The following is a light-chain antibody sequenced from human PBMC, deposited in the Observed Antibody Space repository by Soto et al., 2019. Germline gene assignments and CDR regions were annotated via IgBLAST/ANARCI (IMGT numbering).Light chain of an antibody. V-gene: IGKV1-39*01. CDR2: AAS. J-gene: IGKJ4*01. Sequence: DIQLTQSPSSLSASVGDRVTITCRASQTVSNYCNWYQQKPGKAPKLLVFAASVLPTGVSSRFSGSGSGTDFTLTISSLQPEDFSTYYCQQSYSAPLTFGGGTKVEIK. CDR1: QTVSNY. CDR3: QQSYSAPLT.